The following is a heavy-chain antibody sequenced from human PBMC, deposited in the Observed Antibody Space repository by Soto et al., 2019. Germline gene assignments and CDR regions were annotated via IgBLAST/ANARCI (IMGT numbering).Heavy chain of an antibody. CDR3: ARDSVADLNG. V-gene: IGHV3-30*02. Sequence: GSLRLSCEASGFTFRTFGMHWVRQAPGKGLEWVALIRNDGTEMYYADSVKGRFTISRDNTNNMFYLHMNSLRAEDTAVYYCARDSVADLNGWGQGTLVTVSS. J-gene: IGHJ4*02. CDR1: GFTFRTFG. CDR2: IRNDGTEM. D-gene: IGHD6-19*01.